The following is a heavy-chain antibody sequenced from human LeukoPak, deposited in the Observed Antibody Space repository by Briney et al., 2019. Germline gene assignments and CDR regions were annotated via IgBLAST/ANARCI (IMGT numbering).Heavy chain of an antibody. CDR2: ISPSGGST. V-gene: IGHV1-46*01. J-gene: IGHJ4*02. CDR1: GYTFTSYY. CDR3: ARDIAVADALGY. Sequence: ASVKVSCKASGYTFTSYYMHWVRQAPGQGLEWMGIISPSGGSTSYALKFQGRVTMTRDMSTSTVYMELSSLRSEDTAVYYCARDIAVADALGYWGQGTLVTVSS. D-gene: IGHD6-19*01.